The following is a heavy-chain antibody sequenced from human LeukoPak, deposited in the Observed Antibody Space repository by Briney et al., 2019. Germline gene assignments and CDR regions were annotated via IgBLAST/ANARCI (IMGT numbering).Heavy chain of an antibody. J-gene: IGHJ4*02. V-gene: IGHV4-39*01. CDR3: ASHDFWSGWYFDY. D-gene: IGHD3-3*01. CDR2: IYYGGNS. CDR1: GGSISSSSYF. Sequence: PSETLSLTCTVSGGSISSSSYFWGWVRQPPGKGLEWIGSIYYGGNSYYNPSLESRVTISVDTSENQFSLKLSSVAAADTAVYYCASHDFWSGWYFDYWGQGTLVTVSS.